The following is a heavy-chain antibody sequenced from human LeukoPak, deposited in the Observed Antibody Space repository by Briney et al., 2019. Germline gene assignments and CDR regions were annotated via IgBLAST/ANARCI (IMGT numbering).Heavy chain of an antibody. D-gene: IGHD3-22*01. V-gene: IGHV5-51*01. CDR3: ARLDDDSSGYYYFDY. Sequence: GESLKISCKGSGYSFTSYWIGWVRQMPGKGLEWMGIIYPGDSDTRYSPSFQGQVTISADKSISTAYLQWSSLKASDTAMYYCARLDDDSSGYYYFDYWGQGTLVTVSS. CDR2: IYPGDSDT. CDR1: GYSFTSYW. J-gene: IGHJ4*02.